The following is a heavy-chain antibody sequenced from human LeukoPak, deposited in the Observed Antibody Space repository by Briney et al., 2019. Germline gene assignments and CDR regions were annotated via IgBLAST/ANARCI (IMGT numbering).Heavy chain of an antibody. J-gene: IGHJ3*02. CDR1: GYIFTNHA. Sequence: ASVNVSCKASGYIFTNHAMHWVRQAPGQGLEWMGWINAGNGNTKYSQKFQGRVTITRDTSASTAYMELSSLRSEDTAVYYCARAPYDFWSGYFLFDAFDIWGQGTMVTVSS. D-gene: IGHD3-3*01. CDR2: INAGNGNT. V-gene: IGHV1-3*01. CDR3: ARAPYDFWSGYFLFDAFDI.